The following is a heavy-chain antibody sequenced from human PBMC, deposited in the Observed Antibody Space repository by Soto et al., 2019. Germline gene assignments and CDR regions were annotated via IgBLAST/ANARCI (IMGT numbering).Heavy chain of an antibody. D-gene: IGHD3-9*01. CDR2: IYYSGST. CDR3: ARGTGRRDAFDI. V-gene: IGHV4-59*01. Sequence: SETLSLTCTVSGGSISSYYWSWIRQPPGKGLEWIGYIYYSGSTNYNPSLKSRVTISVDTSKNQFSLKLSSVTAADTAVYYCARGTGRRDAFDIWGQGTMVTVSS. CDR1: GGSISSYY. J-gene: IGHJ3*02.